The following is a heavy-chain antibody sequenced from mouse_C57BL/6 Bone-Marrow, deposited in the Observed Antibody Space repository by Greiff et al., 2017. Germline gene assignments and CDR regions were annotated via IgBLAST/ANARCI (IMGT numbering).Heavy chain of an antibody. J-gene: IGHJ4*01. Sequence: VKLVESGPGLVAPSPSLSITCTASGFSLTSYGVDWVRQSPGKGLEWLGVIGGVGSTNYNSALKSRLSISKDNSKSQVFLKMNSLQTDDTAMYYCASGTTGDAMDYWGQGTSVTVSS. V-gene: IGHV2-6*01. CDR3: ASGTTGDAMDY. D-gene: IGHD1-1*01. CDR2: IGGVGST. CDR1: GFSLTSYG.